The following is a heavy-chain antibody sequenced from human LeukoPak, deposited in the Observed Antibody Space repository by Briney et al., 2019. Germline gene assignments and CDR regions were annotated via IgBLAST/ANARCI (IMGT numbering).Heavy chain of an antibody. CDR1: VFTFSDYG. V-gene: IGHV3-30*02. CDR2: LRYDGTNE. J-gene: IGHJ4*02. D-gene: IGHD3-10*01. CDR3: AKDRISLGELLSSLEY. Sequence: GGSLRLSCAASVFTFSDYGMHWVRQAPGKGLEGVAFLRYDGTNEYYSDSVRGRFSISRDNSKKNVYLQMNRLRAEDTAVYYCAKDRISLGELLSSLEYWGQGILVTVSS.